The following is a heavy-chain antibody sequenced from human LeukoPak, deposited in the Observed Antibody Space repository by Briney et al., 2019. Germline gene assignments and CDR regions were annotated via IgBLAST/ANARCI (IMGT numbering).Heavy chain of an antibody. Sequence: SETLSLTCAVSGYSISSGYYWGWIRQPPGKGLEWIGSIYHSGSTYYNPSLKSRVTISVDTSKNQFPLELSSVTAADTAVYYCARHVPVYGFDYWGQGTLVTVSS. CDR1: GYSISSGYY. CDR2: IYHSGST. V-gene: IGHV4-38-2*01. CDR3: ARHVPVYGFDY. D-gene: IGHD2-8*01. J-gene: IGHJ4*02.